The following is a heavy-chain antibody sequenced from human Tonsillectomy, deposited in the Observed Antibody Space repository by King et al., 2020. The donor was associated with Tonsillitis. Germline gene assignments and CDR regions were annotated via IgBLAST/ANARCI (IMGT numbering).Heavy chain of an antibody. CDR3: TTVQEGYDFGPGDF. D-gene: IGHD3-10*01. V-gene: IGHV3-15*01. CDR2: IKSKNHGETT. J-gene: IGHJ4*02. CDR1: GFNVRDTW. Sequence: VQLVESGGGLVKPWGFLRRSCEASGFNVRDTWMTWVRHASGKRLEWVGRIKSKNHGETTDYAAPVKGRFTISRDDSKDTLYLQMDGLQTEDTAVYYCTTVQEGYDFGPGDFWGQGTLVTVSS.